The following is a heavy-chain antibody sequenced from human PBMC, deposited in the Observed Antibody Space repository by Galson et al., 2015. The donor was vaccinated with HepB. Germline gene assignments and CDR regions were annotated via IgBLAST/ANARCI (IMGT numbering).Heavy chain of an antibody. J-gene: IGHJ4*02. D-gene: IGHD3-22*01. Sequence: SVKVSCKVSGNSLSDFSMHWVRQAPGKGLEWMGGFDVEEGEIIYAQNFQGRVTMTADTSTDTAYMDLSSLTSEDTAFYYFAIMGDYYDNTAFDNCGQGTLVTVSS. CDR3: AIMGDYYDNTAFDN. V-gene: IGHV1-24*01. CDR1: GNSLSDFS. CDR2: FDVEEGEI.